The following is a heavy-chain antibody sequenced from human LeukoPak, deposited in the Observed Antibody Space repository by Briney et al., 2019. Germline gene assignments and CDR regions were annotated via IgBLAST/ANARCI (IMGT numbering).Heavy chain of an antibody. CDR3: ASGIRDGYSIFDY. CDR2: ISDSDDSI. V-gene: IGHV3-23*01. D-gene: IGHD5-24*01. J-gene: IGHJ4*02. Sequence: GGSLTLLCAASGFPYSSYAMSGPRQARGEGLEWVSEISDSDDSIDYADSLKRRFTISRDNSKNTLYLQMNSLRAEDTAVYYCASGIRDGYSIFDYWGQGTLVTVSS. CDR1: GFPYSSYA.